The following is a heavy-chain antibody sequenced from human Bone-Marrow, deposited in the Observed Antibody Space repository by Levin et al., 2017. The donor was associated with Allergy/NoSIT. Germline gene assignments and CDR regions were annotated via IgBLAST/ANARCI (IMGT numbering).Heavy chain of an antibody. CDR2: ISYDGTDK. CDR1: GFTFRAFA. V-gene: IGHV3-30-3*01. D-gene: IGHD5-24*01. J-gene: IGHJ4*02. CDR3: ARTGVEVAGPFDY. Sequence: GGSLRLSCATSGFTFRAFAMHWVRQAPGKGLEWVASISYDGTDKYYADSVRGRFTVSRDNSKTTLYLQMNSLRAEDSAVSYCARTGVEVAGPFDYWGQGTLVTVSS.